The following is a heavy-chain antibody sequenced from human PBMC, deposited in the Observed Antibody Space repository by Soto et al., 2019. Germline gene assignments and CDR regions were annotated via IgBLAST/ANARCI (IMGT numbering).Heavy chain of an antibody. V-gene: IGHV4-4*07. J-gene: IGHJ4*02. CDR2: VYSSGTT. CDR3: ARDIGSYAYGEGY. Sequence: PSETLSLTCSVSGGSINSYWWSWIRQPAGKGLEWIGRVYSSGTTDYYPPLNSRATLSVETSKNQFSLKLSSVTAADTAVYYCARDIGSYAYGEGYWGQGIQVTVSS. D-gene: IGHD3-10*01. CDR1: GGSINSYW.